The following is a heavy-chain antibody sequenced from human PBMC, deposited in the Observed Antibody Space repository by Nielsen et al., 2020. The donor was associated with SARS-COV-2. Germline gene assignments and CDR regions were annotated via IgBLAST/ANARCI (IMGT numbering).Heavy chain of an antibody. J-gene: IGHJ5*02. V-gene: IGHV3-53*01. CDR3: AREYYYGSGSYYKKSNWFDP. Sequence: VRQAPGKGLEWVSVIYSGGSTYYADSVKGRFTISRDNSKSTLYPQMNSLRAEDTAVYYCAREYYYGSGSYYKKSNWFDPWGQGTLVTVSS. CDR2: IYSGGST. D-gene: IGHD3-10*01.